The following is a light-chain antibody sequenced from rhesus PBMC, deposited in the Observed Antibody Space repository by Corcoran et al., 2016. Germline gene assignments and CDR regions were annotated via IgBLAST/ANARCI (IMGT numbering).Light chain of an antibody. CDR1: QDVYKD. J-gene: IGKJ3*01. Sequence: DIQMSQSPSSLSASVGDRVTVSCRASQDVYKDLNWFQQKPGKGPTLLIFSASRLRTGVSSRVSAGGSGTDFTLTSSCLQPEDVATYYCQQDSSPPFTFGPGTKLDIK. CDR2: SAS. CDR3: QQDSSPPFT. V-gene: IGKV1-94*01.